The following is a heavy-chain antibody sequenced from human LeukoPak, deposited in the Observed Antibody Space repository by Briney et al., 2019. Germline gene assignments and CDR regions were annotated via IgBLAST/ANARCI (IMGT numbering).Heavy chain of an antibody. CDR1: GYRFTSYW. CDR2: IYPGDSDT. J-gene: IGHJ6*02. D-gene: IGHD6-6*01. CDR3: ARTNSSSYYYYYGMDV. Sequence: GESLKISFKGSGYRFTSYWIGWVRQMPGKGLEWMGSIYPGDSDTRYSRSFQGQVTISADKSISTAYLQWSSLKASDTAMYYCARTNSSSYYYYYGMDVWGQGTTVTVSS. V-gene: IGHV5-51*01.